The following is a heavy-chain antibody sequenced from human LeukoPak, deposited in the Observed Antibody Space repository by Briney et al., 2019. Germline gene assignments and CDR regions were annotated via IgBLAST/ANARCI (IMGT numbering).Heavy chain of an antibody. D-gene: IGHD3-22*01. Sequence: PSETLSLTCAVYGGSFSGYYWSWIRQPPGKGLEWIGEINHSGSTNYNPSLKSRVTISVDTSKNQFSLKLSSVTAADTAVYYCARMAITMIVVVINQGRDYGMDVWGQGTTVTVSS. CDR2: INHSGST. V-gene: IGHV4-34*01. CDR3: ARMAITMIVVVINQGRDYGMDV. CDR1: GGSFSGYY. J-gene: IGHJ6*02.